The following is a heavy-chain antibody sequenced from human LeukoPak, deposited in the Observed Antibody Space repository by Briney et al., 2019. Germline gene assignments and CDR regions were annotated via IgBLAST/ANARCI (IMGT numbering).Heavy chain of an antibody. J-gene: IGHJ4*02. D-gene: IGHD3-3*01. V-gene: IGHV3-21*01. Sequence: GGSLRLSCAASGFTLSSFGMVWVRQTPGKGLEWVSSISSSSSYIYYADSVKGRFTISRDNAKNSLYLQMNSLRAEDTAVYYCARDERYDFWSGYLYYFDYWGQGTLVTVSS. CDR1: GFTLSSFG. CDR2: ISSSSSYI. CDR3: ARDERYDFWSGYLYYFDY.